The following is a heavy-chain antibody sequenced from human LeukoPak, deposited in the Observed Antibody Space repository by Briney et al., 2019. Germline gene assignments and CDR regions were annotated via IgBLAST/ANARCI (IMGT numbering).Heavy chain of an antibody. Sequence: SETLSLTCTVSGGSIRSYYWSWIRQPPGKGLEWIGYIYYSGSTNYNPSLKSRVTISVNTSKNQFSLKLSSVTAADTAVYYCARDSGNYYGHDYWGQGTLVTVSS. CDR1: GGSIRSYY. J-gene: IGHJ4*02. V-gene: IGHV4-59*01. CDR3: ARDSGNYYGHDY. CDR2: IYYSGST. D-gene: IGHD3-22*01.